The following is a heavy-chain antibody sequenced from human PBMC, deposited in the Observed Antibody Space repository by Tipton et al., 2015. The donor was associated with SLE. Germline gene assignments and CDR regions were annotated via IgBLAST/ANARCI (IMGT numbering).Heavy chain of an antibody. CDR2: IYYSGST. D-gene: IGHD5-12*01. V-gene: IGHV4-59*12. CDR3: ARRHYSGPFDS. Sequence: TLSLTYTVSGGSMSTYYWSWIRQPPGKGLEWIGYIYYSGSTNYNPSLKSRVTISVDTSRSQFSLKLNSVTAADTAVYYCARRHYSGPFDSWGQGTLVTVSS. CDR1: GGSMSTYY. J-gene: IGHJ4*02.